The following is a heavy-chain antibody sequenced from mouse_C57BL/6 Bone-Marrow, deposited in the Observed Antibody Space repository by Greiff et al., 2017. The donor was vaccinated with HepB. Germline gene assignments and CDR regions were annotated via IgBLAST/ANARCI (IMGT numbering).Heavy chain of an antibody. CDR1: GYTFTSYW. Sequence: VQLQQPGTELVKPGASVKLSCKASGYTFTSYWMHWVNQRPGQGLEWIGNINPSNGGTNYNEKFKSKATLTVDKSSSTAYMQLSSLTSEDSAVYYCARFYYGSSYWYFDVWGTGTTVTVSS. CDR3: ARFYYGSSYWYFDV. V-gene: IGHV1-53*01. CDR2: INPSNGGT. J-gene: IGHJ1*03. D-gene: IGHD1-1*01.